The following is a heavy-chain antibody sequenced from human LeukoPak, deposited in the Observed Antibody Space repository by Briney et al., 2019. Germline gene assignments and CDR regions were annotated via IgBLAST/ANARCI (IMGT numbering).Heavy chain of an antibody. D-gene: IGHD2-2*01. CDR3: AGEVGCSSTSCYPYRGGDCHTSGAFDI. J-gene: IGHJ3*02. Sequence: SVKVSCKASGGTFSSYAISWVRQAPGQGLEWMGGIIPIFGTANYAQKFQGRVTITADESTSTAYMELSSLRSEDTAVYYCAGEVGCSSTSCYPYRGGDCHTSGAFDIWGQGTMVTVSS. CDR2: IIPIFGTA. V-gene: IGHV1-69*13. CDR1: GGTFSSYA.